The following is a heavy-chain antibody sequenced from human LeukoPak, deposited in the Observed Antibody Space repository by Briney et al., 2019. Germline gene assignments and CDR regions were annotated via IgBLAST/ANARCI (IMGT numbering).Heavy chain of an antibody. D-gene: IGHD6-13*01. Sequence: GGSLRLSCTASGFTFSTYWMSWVRQAPGKGLEWVANTREDGSEKYYVDSVKGRFTISRDNAKNSPYLQMNSLRAEDTAVYYCARELAAAGTFDYWGQGTLVTVSS. V-gene: IGHV3-7*01. J-gene: IGHJ4*02. CDR2: TREDGSEK. CDR1: GFTFSTYW. CDR3: ARELAAAGTFDY.